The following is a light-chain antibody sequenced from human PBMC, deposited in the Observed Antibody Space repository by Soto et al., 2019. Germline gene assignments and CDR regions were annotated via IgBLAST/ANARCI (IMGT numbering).Light chain of an antibody. CDR3: QRYDSFRT. V-gene: IGKV3-15*01. CDR2: GAS. CDR1: HIVSID. Sequence: EIVMSQSPATLSVSPGERATLSCRASHIVSIDLAWYQQTPGQAPRLLIYGASTRATGIPVRFSGSASGTEFTLTISSLQSEDFAMYYCQRYDSFRTFGQGTKVDIK. J-gene: IGKJ1*01.